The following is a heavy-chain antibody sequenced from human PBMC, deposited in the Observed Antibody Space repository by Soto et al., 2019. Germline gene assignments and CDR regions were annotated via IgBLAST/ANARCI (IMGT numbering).Heavy chain of an antibody. V-gene: IGHV3-30*18. D-gene: IGHD1-1*01. CDR1: GFTFGSYG. J-gene: IGHJ6*02. CDR2: ISYDGSNK. CDR3: AKDRTGTTYDYYYGMDV. Sequence: PLGGSRRLSGAASGFTFGSYGMHWVRQAPGKGLEWVAVISYDGSNKYYADSVKGRFTISRDNSKNTLYLQMNSLRAEDTAVYYCAKDRTGTTYDYYYGMDVWGQGTTVTVSS.